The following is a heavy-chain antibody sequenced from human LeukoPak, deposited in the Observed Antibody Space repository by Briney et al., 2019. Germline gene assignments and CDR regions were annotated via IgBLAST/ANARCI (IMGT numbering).Heavy chain of an antibody. CDR1: GFTFSSYG. CDR3: AREVFTVVVPAARYFDY. J-gene: IGHJ4*02. Sequence: GGSLRLSCAASGFTFSSYGMHWVRQAPGKGLGWVAVIWYDGSNKYYADSVKGRFTISRDNSKNTLYLQMNSLRAEDTAVYYCAREVFTVVVPAARYFDYWGQGTLVTVSS. CDR2: IWYDGSNK. D-gene: IGHD2-2*01. V-gene: IGHV3-33*01.